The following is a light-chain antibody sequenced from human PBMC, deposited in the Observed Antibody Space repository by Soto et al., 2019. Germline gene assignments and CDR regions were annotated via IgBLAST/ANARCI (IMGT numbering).Light chain of an antibody. CDR1: ESVRSY. CDR2: DAS. V-gene: IGKV3-11*01. J-gene: IGKJ5*01. Sequence: EVVLTQSPGTLSLSAGERATLSCRASESVRSYLAWYQQRPGQAPRLLIYDASNRATGIPARFSGSGSGTDFTLTISSLEPEDFAVYYCQQRYSWPPITFGQGTRL. CDR3: QQRYSWPPIT.